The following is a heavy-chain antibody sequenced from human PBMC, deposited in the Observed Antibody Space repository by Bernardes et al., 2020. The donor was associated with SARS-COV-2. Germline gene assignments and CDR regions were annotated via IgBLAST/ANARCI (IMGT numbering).Heavy chain of an antibody. CDR1: GYTLSDLS. CDR3: TTSLSLTVVVYAFDI. V-gene: IGHV1-24*01. D-gene: IGHD3-22*01. CDR2: FYPEDGEA. J-gene: IGHJ3*02. Sequence: ASVKVSCKVSGYTLSDLSMHWVRQAPGKGLEWMGSFYPEDGEAVYAQKFLGRVTMTADTSTYTSYMELSSLRSDDTAVYYCTTSLSLTVVVYAFDIWGQGTTVIVSS.